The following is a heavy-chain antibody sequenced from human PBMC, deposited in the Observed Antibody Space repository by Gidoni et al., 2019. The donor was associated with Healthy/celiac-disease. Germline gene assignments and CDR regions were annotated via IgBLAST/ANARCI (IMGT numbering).Heavy chain of an antibody. D-gene: IGHD4-17*01. Sequence: EVQLLESGGGLVQPGGSLRLSCAASGFTFSSYAVSWVRQAPGKGLEWVSAISGSGGSTYYADSVKGRFTISRDNSKNTLYLQMNSLRAEDTAVYYCAKDFFDYGGNSELPFFDYWGQGTLVTVSS. J-gene: IGHJ4*02. V-gene: IGHV3-23*01. CDR3: AKDFFDYGGNSELPFFDY. CDR2: ISGSGGST. CDR1: GFTFSSYA.